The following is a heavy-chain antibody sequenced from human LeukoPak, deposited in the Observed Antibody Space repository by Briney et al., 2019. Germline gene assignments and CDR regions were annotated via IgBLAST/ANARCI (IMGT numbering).Heavy chain of an antibody. Sequence: SETLSLTCTVSGGSISSYYWSRIRQPPGKGLEWIGYISYSGSANYNPSLKSRVTISVDTSENQFSLRLSSVTAADTAVYYCARAKYYYGSGSPYYFDYWGQGTLVTVSS. CDR1: GGSISSYY. J-gene: IGHJ4*02. CDR3: ARAKYYYGSGSPYYFDY. V-gene: IGHV4-59*01. D-gene: IGHD3-10*01. CDR2: ISYSGSA.